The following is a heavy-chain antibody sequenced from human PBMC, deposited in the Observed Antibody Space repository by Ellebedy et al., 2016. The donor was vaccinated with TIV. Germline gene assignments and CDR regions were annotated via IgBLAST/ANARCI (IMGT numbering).Heavy chain of an antibody. D-gene: IGHD4-23*01. CDR3: ARGGGYGGNSGFDY. CDR1: GFTFSSYA. J-gene: IGHJ4*02. Sequence: GESLKISXAASGFTFSSYAMSWVRQAPGKGLEWVSAISGSGGSTYYADSVKGRFTISRDNSKNTLYLQMNSLRAEDTAVYYCARGGGYGGNSGFDYWGQGTLVTVSS. CDR2: ISGSGGST. V-gene: IGHV3-23*01.